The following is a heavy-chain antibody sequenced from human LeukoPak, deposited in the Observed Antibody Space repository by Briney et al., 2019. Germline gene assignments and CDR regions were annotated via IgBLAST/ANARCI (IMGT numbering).Heavy chain of an antibody. CDR3: ARSRGYSYGTTFLDY. CDR2: IYYSGST. D-gene: IGHD5-18*01. V-gene: IGHV4-59*08. CDR1: GGSISTYY. J-gene: IGHJ4*02. Sequence: SETLSLTCTVSGGSISTYYWSWIRQPPGKGLEWIGYIYYSGSTNYNPSLKSRVTISVDTSKTQFSLKLSSVTAADTAVYYCARSRGYSYGTTFLDYWGQGTLVTVSS.